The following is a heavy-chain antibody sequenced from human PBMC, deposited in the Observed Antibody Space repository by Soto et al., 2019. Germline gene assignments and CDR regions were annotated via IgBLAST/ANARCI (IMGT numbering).Heavy chain of an antibody. CDR3: TRDKAGELRYFDWSPDY. Sequence: GGSLRLSCTASGFTFGDYAMSWFRQAPGKGLEWVGFIRSKAYGGTTEYAASVKGRFTISRDDSKSIAYLQMNSLKTEDTAVYYCTRDKAGELRYFDWSPDYWGQGTLVTVSS. V-gene: IGHV3-49*03. J-gene: IGHJ4*02. D-gene: IGHD3-9*01. CDR1: GFTFGDYA. CDR2: IRSKAYGGTT.